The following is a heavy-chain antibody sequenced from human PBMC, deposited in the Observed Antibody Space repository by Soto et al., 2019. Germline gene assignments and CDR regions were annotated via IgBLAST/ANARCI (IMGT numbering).Heavy chain of an antibody. CDR3: ATDRYYYDSSGYYLGY. CDR1: GYTLTELS. V-gene: IGHV1-24*01. Sequence: ASVRVSCKVSGYTLTELSMHWVRQAPGKGLEWMGGFDPEDGETIYAQKSQGRVTMTEDTSTDTAYMELGSLRSEDTAVYYCATDRYYYDSSGYYLGYWGQGTLVTVSS. J-gene: IGHJ4*02. CDR2: FDPEDGET. D-gene: IGHD3-22*01.